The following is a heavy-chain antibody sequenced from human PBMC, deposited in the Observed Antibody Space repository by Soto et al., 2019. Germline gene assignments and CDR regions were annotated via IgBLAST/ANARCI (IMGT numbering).Heavy chain of an antibody. Sequence: EVQLLESGGHLVQPGGSLRLSCAGSAFTFSSYAMSWVRQAPGKGLEWVSAISGSGDITYYADSVKGRFTISRDNSKDTLYLQMDSLRAEDTAIYYCAKDWRTTVASPEYSQHWGQGTLVTVSS. D-gene: IGHD4-17*01. CDR1: AFTFSSYA. CDR3: AKDWRTTVASPEYSQH. V-gene: IGHV3-23*01. CDR2: ISGSGDIT. J-gene: IGHJ1*01.